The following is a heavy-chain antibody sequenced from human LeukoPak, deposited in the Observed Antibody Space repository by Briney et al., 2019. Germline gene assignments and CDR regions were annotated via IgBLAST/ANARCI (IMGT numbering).Heavy chain of an antibody. J-gene: IGHJ5*02. CDR2: IKSDGSST. D-gene: IGHD4-23*01. V-gene: IGHV3-74*01. CDR1: GFTFSTYW. Sequence: GGSLRLSCATSGFTFSTYWMHWVRQAPGKGLVWVSRIKSDGSSTSYADSVRGRFTISRDNAKNTLYLQMNSLSAEDTAVYYCARDHDYGGNWFGPWGQGTLVTLSS. CDR3: ARDHDYGGNWFGP.